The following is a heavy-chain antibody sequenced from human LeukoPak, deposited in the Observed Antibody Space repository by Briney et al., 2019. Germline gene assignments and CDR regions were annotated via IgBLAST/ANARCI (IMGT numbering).Heavy chain of an antibody. CDR3: ARVGYFDWLYPPEP. V-gene: IGHV4-38-2*02. CDR2: IYHSGST. D-gene: IGHD3-9*01. J-gene: IGHJ5*02. Sequence: SETLSLTCTVSGGSISSYYWGWIRQPPGKGLEWIGSIYHSGSTYYNPSLKSRVTISVDTSKNQFSLKLSSVTAADTAVYYCARVGYFDWLYPPEPLDQGTLVTVSS. CDR1: GGSISSYY.